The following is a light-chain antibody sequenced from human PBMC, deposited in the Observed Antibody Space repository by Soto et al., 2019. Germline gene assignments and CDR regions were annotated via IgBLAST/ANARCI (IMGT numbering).Light chain of an antibody. V-gene: IGKV3-20*01. CDR1: QSVSSSF. CDR3: QQYVTSPWA. J-gene: IGKJ1*01. CDR2: GAS. Sequence: EIVLTQSPGTRSLSPGERATLSFRASQSVSSSFLAWYQQKPGQAPRLLIYGASNRATGIPDRFSGSGSGTDFTLTISRLEPEDFAVYYCQQYVTSPWAFGQGTKVDIK.